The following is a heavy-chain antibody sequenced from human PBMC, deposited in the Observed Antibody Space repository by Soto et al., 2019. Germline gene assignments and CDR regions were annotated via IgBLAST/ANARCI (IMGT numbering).Heavy chain of an antibody. D-gene: IGHD2-15*01. CDR2: IYYSGST. CDR3: ARSTVVAYYYGMDV. Sequence: SETLSLTCTVSGGSVSSGSYHWSWIRQHPGKGLEWIGYIYYSGSTYYNPSLKSRVTISVDTSKNQFSLKLSSVTAADTAVYYCARSTVVAYYYGMDVWGQGTTVTVSS. J-gene: IGHJ6*02. CDR1: GGSVSSGSYH. V-gene: IGHV4-31*03.